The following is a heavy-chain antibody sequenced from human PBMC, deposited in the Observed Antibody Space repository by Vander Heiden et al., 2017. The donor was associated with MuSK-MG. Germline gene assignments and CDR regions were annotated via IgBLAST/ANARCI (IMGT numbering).Heavy chain of an antibody. D-gene: IGHD3-9*01. J-gene: IGHJ4*02. V-gene: IGHV3-11*06. CDR3: VRVPFFDFHFDS. Sequence: QVQLVESGGGLVKPGGSLRLSCGVSGFPFSYYYMSWVRQAPGKGLEWISYISNTSTYINYADSVKGRFAISRDNAKNSLYLQMNSLRAEDTAVYYCVRVPFFDFHFDSWGQGTLVTVSS. CDR1: GFPFSYYY. CDR2: ISNTSTYI.